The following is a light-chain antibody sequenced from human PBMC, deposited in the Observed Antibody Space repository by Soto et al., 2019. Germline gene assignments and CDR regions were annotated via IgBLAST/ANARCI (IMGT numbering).Light chain of an antibody. CDR2: DVS. Sequence: QSALTQPASVSGSPGQSITISCTGTSSDVGGYNYVSWYQQHPGKAPKLMIYDVSNRPSGVSNRFSGSKSGNTASLPISGLQAEDEADYHCSSYTTSSALVFGTGTKLTVL. V-gene: IGLV2-14*01. CDR3: SSYTTSSALV. J-gene: IGLJ1*01. CDR1: SSDVGGYNY.